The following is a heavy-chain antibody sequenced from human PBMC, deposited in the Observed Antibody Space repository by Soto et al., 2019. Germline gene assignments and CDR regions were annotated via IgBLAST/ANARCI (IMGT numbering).Heavy chain of an antibody. CDR1: GFSLSTSGVG. Sequence: SGPTLVKPTQTLTLTCTFSGFSLSTSGVGVGWIRQPPGKALEWLALIFWDDDKRYGPSLKSRLTVTKDTSKNQVVLSMTNVDPVDTATYYCAHSGLYGDFFYFLYWGQGTLVTVSS. J-gene: IGHJ4*02. CDR2: IFWDDDK. D-gene: IGHD4-17*01. V-gene: IGHV2-5*05. CDR3: AHSGLYGDFFYFLY.